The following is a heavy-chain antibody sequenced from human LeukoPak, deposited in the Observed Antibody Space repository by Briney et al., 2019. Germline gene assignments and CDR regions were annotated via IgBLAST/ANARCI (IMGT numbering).Heavy chain of an antibody. V-gene: IGHV3-43*01. CDR1: GFTFDDYT. D-gene: IGHD3/OR15-3a*01. CDR3: AKDIRGTGYYTGPFDY. CDR2: ISWDGGRT. Sequence: GGSLRLSCAASGFTFDDYTMHWVRQTPGTGLEWVSLISWDGGRTYYADSVKGRFTISRDNSKNSLYLQMNSLRPEDTALYYCAKDIRGTGYYTGPFDYWGQGTLVTVSS. J-gene: IGHJ4*02.